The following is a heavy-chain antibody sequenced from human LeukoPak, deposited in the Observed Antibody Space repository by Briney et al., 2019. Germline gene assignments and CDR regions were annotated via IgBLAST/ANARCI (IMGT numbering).Heavy chain of an antibody. Sequence: PSETLSLTCAVYGGSFSGYYWSWIRQPPGKGLEWIGEINHSGSTNYNPSLKSRVTISVDTSKNQFSLKLSSVTAADPAVYYCARGTEGVTPNWFDPWGQGTLVTVSS. D-gene: IGHD4-23*01. CDR1: GGSFSGYY. CDR3: ARGTEGVTPNWFDP. CDR2: INHSGST. J-gene: IGHJ5*02. V-gene: IGHV4-34*01.